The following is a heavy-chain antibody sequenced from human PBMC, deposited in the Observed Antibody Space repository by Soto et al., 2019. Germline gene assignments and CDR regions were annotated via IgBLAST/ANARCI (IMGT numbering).Heavy chain of an antibody. CDR3: ARGRYSSGWQFDY. D-gene: IGHD6-19*01. CDR2: IYSGGST. Sequence: EVQLVESGGGLVQPGGYLRLACAASGFTVSSNYMTWVRQAPGKGLEWVSVIYSGGSTDYADSVKGGFTISRDNSKNTLDLQMSSLRAEDTAVYYCARGRYSSGWQFDYWGQGTLVTVSS. V-gene: IGHV3-66*01. CDR1: GFTVSSNY. J-gene: IGHJ4*02.